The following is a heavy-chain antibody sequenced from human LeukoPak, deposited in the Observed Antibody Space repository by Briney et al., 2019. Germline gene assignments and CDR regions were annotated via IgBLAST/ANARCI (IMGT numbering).Heavy chain of an antibody. CDR1: GGTFSSYA. J-gene: IGHJ3*02. Sequence: GASVKVSCKASGGTFSSYAISWVRQAPGQGLEWMGGIIPIFGTANYAQKFQGRVTVTADKSSTTVYMELSSLRSEDTALYYCARDYGGRITMTHYAFDIWGQGTMVTVSS. CDR2: IIPIFGTA. CDR3: ARDYGGRITMTHYAFDI. D-gene: IGHD3-22*01. V-gene: IGHV1-69*06.